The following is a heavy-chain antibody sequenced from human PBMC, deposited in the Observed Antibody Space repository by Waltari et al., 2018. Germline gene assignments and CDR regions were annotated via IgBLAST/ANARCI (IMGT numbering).Heavy chain of an antibody. V-gene: IGHV4-38-2*01. CDR1: GYSISSGYY. D-gene: IGHD3-9*01. J-gene: IGHJ5*02. CDR3: ARHKGDILTGPNWFDP. CDR2: IYHSGST. Sequence: QVQLQESGPGLVKPSETLSLTCAVSGYSISSGYYWGWIRQPPGKGLEWIGSIYHSGSTYYNPSLKSGVTISVDTSKNQFSLKLSSVTAADTAVYYCARHKGDILTGPNWFDPWGQGTLVTVSS.